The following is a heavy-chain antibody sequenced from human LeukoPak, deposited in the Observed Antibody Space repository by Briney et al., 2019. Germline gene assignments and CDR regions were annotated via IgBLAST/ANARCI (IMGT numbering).Heavy chain of an antibody. CDR1: GGSISSYY. CDR2: IYYSGST. J-gene: IGHJ4*02. CDR3: AGSGDYALDY. Sequence: SETLSLTCTVSGGSISSYYWSWIRQPPGKGLEWIGYIYYSGSTNYNPSLKSRVTISVDTSKNQFSLKLSSVTAADTAVYYCAGSGDYALDYWGQGTLVTVSS. V-gene: IGHV4-59*01. D-gene: IGHD4-17*01.